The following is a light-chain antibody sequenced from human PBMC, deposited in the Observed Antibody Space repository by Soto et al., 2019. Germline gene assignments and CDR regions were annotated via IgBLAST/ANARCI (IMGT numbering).Light chain of an antibody. CDR1: RGISSY. V-gene: IGKV1-9*01. Sequence: DIQLTQCPSFLSASVGDRVTITCRASRGISSYLAWYQQKPGKAPKLLIYAASTLHTGVPSRFSGSGSGTEFTLTISSLQPEDFATYYCQQLKSYLITFGQGTRLEIK. CDR2: AAS. CDR3: QQLKSYLIT. J-gene: IGKJ5*01.